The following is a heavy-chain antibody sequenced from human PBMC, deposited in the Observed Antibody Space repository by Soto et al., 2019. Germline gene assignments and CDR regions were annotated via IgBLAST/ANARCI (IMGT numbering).Heavy chain of an antibody. Sequence: EVQLVESGGGLVQSGGSLRLSCAASGFTFSSDWMHWVRQAPGKGLVWVSRVSFDGSATNYADSVKGRFTISRDNAKNMLFLQMNSLRAEDTAVYYCARGRRGAYYFDYWGQGTLVTVSS. V-gene: IGHV3-74*01. D-gene: IGHD1-26*01. CDR2: VSFDGSAT. CDR3: ARGRRGAYYFDY. J-gene: IGHJ4*02. CDR1: GFTFSSDW.